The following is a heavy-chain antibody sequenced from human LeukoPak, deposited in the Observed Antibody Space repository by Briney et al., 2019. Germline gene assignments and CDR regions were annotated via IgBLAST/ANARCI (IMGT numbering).Heavy chain of an antibody. V-gene: IGHV4-4*02. Sequence: SETLSLTCAVSGGSISSSNWWSWVRQPPGKGLEWIGSIYYSGNTYYSPSLMSRVTISVDTSKNQFSLNLSSVTAADTAVYFCARAPHFFDTSGSRYYFGYWGQGALVTVSS. CDR2: IYYSGNT. CDR1: GGSISSSNW. D-gene: IGHD3-22*01. J-gene: IGHJ4*02. CDR3: ARAPHFFDTSGSRYYFGY.